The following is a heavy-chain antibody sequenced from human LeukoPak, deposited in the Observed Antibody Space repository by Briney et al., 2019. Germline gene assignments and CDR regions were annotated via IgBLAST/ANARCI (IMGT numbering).Heavy chain of an antibody. CDR1: GDSVPVKSDV. CDR2: TYYRSKWIN. J-gene: IGHJ3*02. V-gene: IGHV6-1*01. Sequence: SQTLSLTCAISGDSVPVKSDVWSWIRQSPSRGLEWLGRTYYRSKWINDYATSVKSRIIISPDTSKDQFSLHLNSVTPEDTAVYYCARDADWAYDAFDIWGQGTMVTVSS. D-gene: IGHD3-9*01. CDR3: ARDADWAYDAFDI.